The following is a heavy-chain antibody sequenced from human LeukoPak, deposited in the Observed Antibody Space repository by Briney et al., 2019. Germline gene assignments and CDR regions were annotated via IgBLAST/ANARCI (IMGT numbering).Heavy chain of an antibody. V-gene: IGHV1-46*01. Sequence: ASVKVSCKASGYTFTSYYMHWVRQAPGQGLEWMGIINPSVGSTNYAQKFQGRVTMTRDTSTSTVYMELSSLRSEDTAVYYCARESSYDSSGYYSRDYYFDYWGQGTLVTVSS. J-gene: IGHJ4*02. CDR2: INPSVGST. D-gene: IGHD3-22*01. CDR3: ARESSYDSSGYYSRDYYFDY. CDR1: GYTFTSYY.